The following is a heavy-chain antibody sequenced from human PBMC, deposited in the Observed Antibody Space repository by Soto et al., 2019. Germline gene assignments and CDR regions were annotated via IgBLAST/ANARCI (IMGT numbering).Heavy chain of an antibody. CDR2: IFYSGTT. J-gene: IGHJ4*02. Sequence: PSETLSLTCTVSGVSISSGDFCWSWIRQPPGKGLEWIGYIFYSGTTYYNPSLKSRVTISVDTSKNQFSLKLSSVTAADTAVYYCVREPYNWNPYFDYWGQGNLVTVS. D-gene: IGHD1-20*01. V-gene: IGHV4-30-4*01. CDR1: GVSISSGDFC. CDR3: VREPYNWNPYFDY.